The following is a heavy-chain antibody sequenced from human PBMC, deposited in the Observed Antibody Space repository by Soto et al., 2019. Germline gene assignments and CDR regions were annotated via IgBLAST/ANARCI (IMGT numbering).Heavy chain of an antibody. CDR1: GNSVSSNSAG. D-gene: IGHD1-1*01. CDR3: ARGSWDDVSGHYYMDV. CDR2: TYYKSKWYY. V-gene: IGHV6-1*01. J-gene: IGHJ6*03. Sequence: SQALSLTCYISGNSVSSNSAGWNWIRQPPSRGLEWLGRTYYKSKWYYTYAASVKSRITVSPDTSKNQFSLQLTSVTPEDTAVYYCARGSWDDVSGHYYMDVWDKGTTVTVSS.